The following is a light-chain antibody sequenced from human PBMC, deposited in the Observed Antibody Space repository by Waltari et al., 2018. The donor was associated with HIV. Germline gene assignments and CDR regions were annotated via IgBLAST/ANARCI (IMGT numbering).Light chain of an antibody. CDR3: QQLHTFPLT. Sequence: DIQLTQSPSFLSASVGDRVTVACRASQDISDFLAWYQQKPGIAPRLLIYDASILYTGVPSRFRGSGSGTEFTLTISSLQPEDFASYYCQQLHTFPLTFGGGTKVDI. CDR1: QDISDF. J-gene: IGKJ4*01. CDR2: DAS. V-gene: IGKV1-9*01.